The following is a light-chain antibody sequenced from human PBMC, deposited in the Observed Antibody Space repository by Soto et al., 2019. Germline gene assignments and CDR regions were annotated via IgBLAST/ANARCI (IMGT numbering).Light chain of an antibody. J-gene: IGKJ2*01. Sequence: DIQMTQSPSTLSASVGDRVIITCRASQSISSWLAWYQQKPGKAPKLLIYKLSTLESGLPSRFNGSGSGTEFTLTISSLQPDDFATYCCQQYDDYSLYTFGQGTRLEN. CDR2: KLS. CDR3: QQYDDYSLYT. CDR1: QSISSW. V-gene: IGKV1-5*03.